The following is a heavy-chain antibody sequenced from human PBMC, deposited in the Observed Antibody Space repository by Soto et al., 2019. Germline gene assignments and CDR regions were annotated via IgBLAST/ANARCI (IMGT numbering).Heavy chain of an antibody. CDR1: GFSFSRYT. J-gene: IGHJ6*02. CDR3: AREPDYYDSSGPNGMDV. CDR2: ISSSSSYI. Sequence: GGSMTLSCAASGFSFSRYTMNWVRQAPGKGLEWVSSISSSSSYIYYADSVKGRFTISRDNAKNSLYLQMNSLRAEDTAVYYCAREPDYYDSSGPNGMDVWGQGTTVAVS. D-gene: IGHD3-22*01. V-gene: IGHV3-21*01.